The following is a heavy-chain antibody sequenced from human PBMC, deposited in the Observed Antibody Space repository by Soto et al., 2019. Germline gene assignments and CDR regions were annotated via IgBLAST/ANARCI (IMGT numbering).Heavy chain of an antibody. D-gene: IGHD6-19*01. J-gene: IGHJ2*01. V-gene: IGHV3-33*01. Sequence: QVQLVESGGGVVQPGRSLRLSCAASGFTFSSYGMHWVRQAPGKGLEWVAVIWYDGSNKYYADSVKGRFTISRDNSKNTLYLQMNSLRAEDTAVYYCARDQEWLVPSYWYFDLWGRGTLVTVSS. CDR3: ARDQEWLVPSYWYFDL. CDR1: GFTFSSYG. CDR2: IWYDGSNK.